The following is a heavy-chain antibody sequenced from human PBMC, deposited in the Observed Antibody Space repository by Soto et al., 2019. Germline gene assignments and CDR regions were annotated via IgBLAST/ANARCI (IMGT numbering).Heavy chain of an antibody. J-gene: IGHJ6*02. CDR3: AREYREQWLVMNYYYGMDV. D-gene: IGHD6-19*01. CDR1: GFTFSNSA. Sequence: GGSLRLSCVASGFTFSNSAMSWVRHVPGKVLEWAAGISSSGGRTNYADSVKGRFTISRDNSKDTLYLQMNSLRAEDTAVYYCAREYREQWLVMNYYYGMDVWGQGTTVTVAS. CDR2: ISSSGGRT. V-gene: IGHV3-23*01.